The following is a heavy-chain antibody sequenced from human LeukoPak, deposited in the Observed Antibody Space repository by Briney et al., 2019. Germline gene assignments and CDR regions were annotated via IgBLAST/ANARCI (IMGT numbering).Heavy chain of an antibody. D-gene: IGHD1-26*01. V-gene: IGHV3-7*01. Sequence: GGSLRLSCAASGFTFNNYIMNWVRQAPEKGLEWVANINQDESEKKYVDSVKGRFTISRDNARNSLSLQMNSLRAEDTAVYYCARPSLNSGSYFDYWGQGTLVTVSS. CDR1: GFTFNNYI. J-gene: IGHJ4*02. CDR3: ARPSLNSGSYFDY. CDR2: INQDESEK.